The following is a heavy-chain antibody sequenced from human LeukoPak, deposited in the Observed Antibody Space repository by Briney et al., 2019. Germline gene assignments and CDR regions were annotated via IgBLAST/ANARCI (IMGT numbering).Heavy chain of an antibody. CDR3: ARALMGHYYDSSGPDNWFDP. V-gene: IGHV1-46*01. CDR1: GYTFTSYY. J-gene: IGHJ5*02. CDR2: INPSGGST. D-gene: IGHD3-22*01. Sequence: PQASVKVCCKASGYTFTSYYMHWVRQAPGQGLEWMGIINPSGGSTSYAQKFQGRVTMTRDTSTSTVYMELSSLRSEDTAVYYCARALMGHYYDSSGPDNWFDPWGQGALVTVSS.